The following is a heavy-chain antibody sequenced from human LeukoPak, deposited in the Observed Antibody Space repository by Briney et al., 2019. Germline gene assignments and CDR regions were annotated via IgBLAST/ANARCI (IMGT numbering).Heavy chain of an antibody. V-gene: IGHV3-30*04. J-gene: IGHJ3*02. CDR3: ARVLPSRILTTVVTGGAFDI. CDR1: GFTFSSYA. CDR2: ISYDGSNK. Sequence: GGSLRLSCAASGFTFSSYAMHWVRQAPGKGLEWVAVISYDGSNKYYRDSVKGRFTISRDNSKNTLYLQLNSLRSEDTAVYSCARVLPSRILTTVVTGGAFDIWGQGTMVTVSS. D-gene: IGHD4-23*01.